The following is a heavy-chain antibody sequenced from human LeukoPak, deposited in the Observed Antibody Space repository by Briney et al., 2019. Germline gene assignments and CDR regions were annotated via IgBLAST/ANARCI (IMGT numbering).Heavy chain of an antibody. Sequence: SETLSLTCTVSGGSISSYYWSWIRQPAGKGLEWIGRIYTSGSTNYNPSLKSRVTISVGTSKNQFSLKLSSVTAADTAVYYCARGVVPAAIVLNWGQGTLVTVSS. CDR3: ARGVVPAAIVLN. V-gene: IGHV4-4*07. CDR1: GGSISSYY. J-gene: IGHJ4*02. D-gene: IGHD2-2*01. CDR2: IYTSGST.